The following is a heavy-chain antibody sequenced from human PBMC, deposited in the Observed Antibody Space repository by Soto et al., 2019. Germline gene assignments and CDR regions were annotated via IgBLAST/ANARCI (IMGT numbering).Heavy chain of an antibody. Sequence: QVQLQESGPGLVKPSQTLSLTCTVSGGSISSGGYFWSWIRQHPGKGLEWIGFIYYSGSTYYNPSLKSRDTISVDTSKNQFSLKLSSVTAADTAVYYCAREGAAPYYYYAMDVWGQGTTVTVSS. J-gene: IGHJ6*02. D-gene: IGHD6-6*01. CDR1: GGSISSGGYF. V-gene: IGHV4-31*03. CDR2: IYYSGST. CDR3: AREGAAPYYYYAMDV.